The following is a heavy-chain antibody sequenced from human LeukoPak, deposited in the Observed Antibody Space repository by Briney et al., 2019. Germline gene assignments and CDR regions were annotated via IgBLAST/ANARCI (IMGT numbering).Heavy chain of an antibody. D-gene: IGHD1-26*01. CDR2: INPNSGGT. Sequence: ASVKVSCKASGYTFTGYYMHWVRQAPGQGLEWMGWINPNSGGTNYAQKFQGRVIMTRDTSISTAYMELSRLRSDDTAVYYCARARSGSYFGDYWGQGTLVTVSS. V-gene: IGHV1-2*02. CDR3: ARARSGSYFGDY. J-gene: IGHJ4*02. CDR1: GYTFTGYY.